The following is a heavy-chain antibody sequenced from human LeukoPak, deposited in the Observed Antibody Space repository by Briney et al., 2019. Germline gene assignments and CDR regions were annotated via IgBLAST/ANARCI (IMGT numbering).Heavy chain of an antibody. CDR1: GGSINNYY. CDR2: IIYSGST. Sequence: PSETLSLTCTVSGGSINNYYWSWIRQPPGKGLEWIGYIIYSGSTNYNPSLKSRVTISVDTSKNQFSLKLSSVTAADTAVYYCARDAYDYGDYHHAFDIWGQGTMVTVSS. D-gene: IGHD4-17*01. CDR3: ARDAYDYGDYHHAFDI. J-gene: IGHJ3*02. V-gene: IGHV4-59*01.